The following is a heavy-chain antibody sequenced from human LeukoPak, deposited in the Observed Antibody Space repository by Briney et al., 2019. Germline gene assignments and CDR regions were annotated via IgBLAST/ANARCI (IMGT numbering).Heavy chain of an antibody. J-gene: IGHJ6*02. CDR3: ARPQLTGGTGYYYGMNV. Sequence: ASVKVSCKASGYTFTSYYMHWVRQAPGQGLEWMGIINPSGGSTSYAQKFQGRVTMTRDTSTSTVYMELSSLRSEDTAVYYCARPQLTGGTGYYYGMNVWGQGTTVTVSS. V-gene: IGHV1-46*01. D-gene: IGHD7-27*01. CDR1: GYTFTSYY. CDR2: INPSGGST.